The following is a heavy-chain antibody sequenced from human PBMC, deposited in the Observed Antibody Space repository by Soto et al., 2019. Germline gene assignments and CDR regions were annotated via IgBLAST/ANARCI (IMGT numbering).Heavy chain of an antibody. Sequence: PGGSLRLSCAASGFTFSSYAMSWVRQAPGKGLEWVSAISGSGGSTYYADSVKGRFTISRDNSKNTLYLQMNSLRAEDTAVYYCAKDLLGCGGDCYYYYYYGMDVWGQGTTVTVSS. CDR2: ISGSGGST. CDR1: GFTFSSYA. J-gene: IGHJ6*02. CDR3: AKDLLGCGGDCYYYYYYGMDV. V-gene: IGHV3-23*01. D-gene: IGHD2-21*02.